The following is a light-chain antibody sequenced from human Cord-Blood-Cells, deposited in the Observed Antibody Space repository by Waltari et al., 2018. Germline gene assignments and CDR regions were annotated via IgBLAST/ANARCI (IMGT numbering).Light chain of an antibody. J-gene: IGLJ1*01. CDR3: CSYAGSYTLYV. CDR1: SRDVGGFNY. V-gene: IGLV2-11*01. Sequence: QSALTQPRSVSGSPGQSLTISCPGTSRDVGGFNYVSRYQQHPGKAPKLMIYDVSKRPSGVPDRFSGSKSGNTASLTISGLQAEDEADYYCCSYAGSYTLYVFGTGTKVTVL. CDR2: DVS.